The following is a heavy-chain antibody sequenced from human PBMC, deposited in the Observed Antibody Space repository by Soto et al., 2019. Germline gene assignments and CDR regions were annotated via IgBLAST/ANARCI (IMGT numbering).Heavy chain of an antibody. CDR2: ISRSSTGI. J-gene: IGHJ6*02. D-gene: IGHD3-10*01. V-gene: IGHV3-48*02. CDR1: GFTFSLYS. Sequence: EVQLVESGGGLVQPGGSLRLSCAASGFTFSLYSMSWVRQAPGKGLEWVSYISRSSTGIHYADSVKGSFTISRDDVTHSMHLQRNRLRDGYTAVYYCARAVTWGLDDWGQGTTVSIAS. CDR3: ARAVTWGLDD.